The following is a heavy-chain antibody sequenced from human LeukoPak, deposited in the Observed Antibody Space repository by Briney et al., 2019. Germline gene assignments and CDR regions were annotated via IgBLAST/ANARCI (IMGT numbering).Heavy chain of an antibody. Sequence: SETLSPTCTVSGGSISNYYWNWIRQPPGKGLEWIGYIFYTGSTKYNPSLKSRVTISVDTSKNQFSLKLSSVTAADTAVYYCARVSVHGYSDYWGQGTLVTVSS. CDR1: GGSISNYY. V-gene: IGHV4-59*01. CDR3: ARVSVHGYSDY. CDR2: IFYTGST. D-gene: IGHD2-8*01. J-gene: IGHJ4*02.